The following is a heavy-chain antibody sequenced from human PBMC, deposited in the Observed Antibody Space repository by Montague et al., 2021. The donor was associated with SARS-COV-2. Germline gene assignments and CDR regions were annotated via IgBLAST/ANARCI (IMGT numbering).Heavy chain of an antibody. J-gene: IGHJ4*02. CDR1: SGSIISSGYY. CDR3: ARGMIRGVTTPFDY. CDR2: IYYSGTT. D-gene: IGHD3-10*01. Sequence: SETLSLTCSVSSGSIISSGYYWGWIRQSPGKELEWIGNIYYSGTTXYNPSLRSRGTISVDTSKNHLSLRLSSVTAADTAVYFCARGMIRGVTTPFDYWGRGSQVTVSS. V-gene: IGHV4-39*02.